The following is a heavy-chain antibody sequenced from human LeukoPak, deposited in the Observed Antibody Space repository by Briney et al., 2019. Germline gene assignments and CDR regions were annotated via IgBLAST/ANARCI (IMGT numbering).Heavy chain of an antibody. CDR2: IRYDGSNK. Sequence: PGGSLRLSCAASGFTFSSYGMHWVRQAPGKGLEWVAFIRYDGSNKYYADSVKGRFTISRDNSKNTLYLQMNSLRAEDTAVYYCAKAQGGYCSSTSCYRRVGYYFDYWGQGTLVTVSS. J-gene: IGHJ4*02. D-gene: IGHD2-2*02. CDR1: GFTFSSYG. V-gene: IGHV3-30*02. CDR3: AKAQGGYCSSTSCYRRVGYYFDY.